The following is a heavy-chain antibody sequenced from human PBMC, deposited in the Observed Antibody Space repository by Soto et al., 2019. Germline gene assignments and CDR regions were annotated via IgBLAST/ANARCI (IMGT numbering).Heavy chain of an antibody. CDR3: ARLTGSSSYYYYYYGMDV. D-gene: IGHD6-6*01. Sequence: ASVKVSCKASGYTFTGYYMHWVRQAPGQGLEWMGWINHNSGGTNYAQKFQGRVTMTRDTSISTAYMELSRLRSDDTAVYYCARLTGSSSYYYYYYGMDVWGQGTTVTVSS. CDR2: INHNSGGT. J-gene: IGHJ6*02. V-gene: IGHV1-2*02. CDR1: GYTFTGYY.